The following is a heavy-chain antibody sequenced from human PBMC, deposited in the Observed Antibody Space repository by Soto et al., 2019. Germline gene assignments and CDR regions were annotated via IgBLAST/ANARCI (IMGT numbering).Heavy chain of an antibody. D-gene: IGHD2-2*01. V-gene: IGHV3-23*01. J-gene: IGHJ4*02. CDR2: ISGSGGST. CDR3: AKDSEVVTDAEFDG. CDR1: GFTFSSYA. Sequence: RRSLRLSCAAPGFTFSSYAMSWVRQAPGKGLEWVSGISGSGGSTYYADSVKGRFTISRDNSKNTLYLQMNSLRAEDTAVYYCAKDSEVVTDAEFDGWGKGTLVTGSS.